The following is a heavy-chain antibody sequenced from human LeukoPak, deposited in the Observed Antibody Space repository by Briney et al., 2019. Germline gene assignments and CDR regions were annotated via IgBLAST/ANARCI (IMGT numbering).Heavy chain of an antibody. CDR1: GFTFGDYA. CDR3: TRDCSGASCYEEMDY. CDR2: IRSKAFGATT. D-gene: IGHD2-15*01. Sequence: GGSLRLSCKPSGFTFGDYAMSWVRQAPGKGLEWVGFIRSKAFGATTDYAASVKGRFTVSRDDSKSIAYLQTNSLKTEDTAIYYCTRDCSGASCYEEMDYWGQGTLVTVSS. V-gene: IGHV3-49*04. J-gene: IGHJ4*02.